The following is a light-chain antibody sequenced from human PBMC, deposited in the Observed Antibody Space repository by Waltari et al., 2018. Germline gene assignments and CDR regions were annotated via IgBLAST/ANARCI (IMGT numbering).Light chain of an antibody. V-gene: IGKV1-8*01. J-gene: IGKJ2*01. CDR1: QGISSY. CDR3: QQYYSYPRT. Sequence: AIRITQSPSSLSASTGDRVTITCRASQGISSYLAWYQQKPGKAPKLLIYAASTLQSGVPSRFSGSGSETDFTLTISCLQSEDFATYYCQQYYSYPRTFGQGTKLEIK. CDR2: AAS.